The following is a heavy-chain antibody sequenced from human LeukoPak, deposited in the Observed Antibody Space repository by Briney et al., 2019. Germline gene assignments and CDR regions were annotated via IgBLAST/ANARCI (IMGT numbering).Heavy chain of an antibody. CDR2: ISHSGST. CDR3: ARRHIVAAGRIWFDP. V-gene: IGHV4-34*01. J-gene: IGHJ5*02. Sequence: SETLSLTCAVYGGSFSGYYWSWIRQPPGKGLEWIGGISHSGSTNYNPSLKSRVTISVDTSKNQFSLKLSSVTAADTAVYYCARRHIVAAGRIWFDPWGQGTLVTVSS. D-gene: IGHD6-13*01. CDR1: GGSFSGYY.